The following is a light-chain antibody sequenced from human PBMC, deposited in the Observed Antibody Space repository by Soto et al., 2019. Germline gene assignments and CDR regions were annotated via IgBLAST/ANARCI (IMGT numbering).Light chain of an antibody. V-gene: IGKV1-5*01. CDR2: DAS. CDR3: HQYGTAPIT. J-gene: IGKJ5*01. CDR1: QSISSW. Sequence: DIQMTQSPSTLSASVGDRVTITCRASQSISSWLAWYQQKPGKAPKLLIYDASSLESGVPSRFSGSGSGTEFTLTISSLQPDDFAVYYCHQYGTAPITFGQGTRLEIK.